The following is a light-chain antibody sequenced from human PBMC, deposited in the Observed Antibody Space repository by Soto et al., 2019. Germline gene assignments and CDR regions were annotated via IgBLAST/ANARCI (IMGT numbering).Light chain of an antibody. CDR1: QSVSSS. V-gene: IGKV3-15*01. J-gene: IGKJ4*01. CDR3: QKYNNWPPLT. CDR2: DTS. Sequence: EIVMTQSPATLSVSPGDRATLSCRASQSVSSSLAWYQQIPGQAPRLLIYDTSTRATGIPARFGGSGSGTEFTLTISSLQSEDVAVYYCQKYNNWPPLTFGGGTKVELK.